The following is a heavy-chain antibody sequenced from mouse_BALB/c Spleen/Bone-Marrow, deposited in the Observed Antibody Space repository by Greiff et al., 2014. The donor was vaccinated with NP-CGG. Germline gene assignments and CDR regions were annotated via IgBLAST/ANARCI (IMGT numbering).Heavy chain of an antibody. D-gene: IGHD2-3*01. Sequence: EVKLMESGGGLVQPGGSLKLSCAASGFDFSRYWMTWVRQAPGKGLEWIGEINPDSSTINYTPSLKDKFIISRDNAKNTLYLQRSKVRSDDTALYYCARNGYYGWIAYWGQGTLVTVSA. CDR2: INPDSSTI. V-gene: IGHV4-1*02. J-gene: IGHJ3*01. CDR3: ARNGYYGWIAY. CDR1: GFDFSRYW.